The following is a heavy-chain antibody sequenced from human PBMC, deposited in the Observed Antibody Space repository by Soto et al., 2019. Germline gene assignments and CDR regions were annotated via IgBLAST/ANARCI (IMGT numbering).Heavy chain of an antibody. V-gene: IGHV1-69*01. CDR2: IIPLFGTP. CDR3: ARDRDDYGSGNYYNRIDF. D-gene: IGHD3-10*01. Sequence: QVQRVQSGAEVKKPGSSVKVSCKASGGIFSTYAISWLRQATGQGLEWMGGIIPLFGTPNYAQRFQGRVTITADESTSTAYMELSRLRSEDTAVYYCARDRDDYGSGNYYNRIDFWGQGTLVTVSS. CDR1: GGIFSTYA. J-gene: IGHJ4*02.